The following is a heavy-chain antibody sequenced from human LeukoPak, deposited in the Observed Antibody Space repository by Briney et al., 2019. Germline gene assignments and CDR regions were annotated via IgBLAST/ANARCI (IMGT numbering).Heavy chain of an antibody. J-gene: IGHJ3*02. D-gene: IGHD3-22*01. V-gene: IGHV3-66*01. Sequence: GGSLRLSCAASGFTVSSNYMSWVRQAPGKGLEWVSVIYSGGSTYYADSVKGRFTIFRDNSKNTLYLQMNSLRAEDTAVYYCARESVVITRAFDIWGQGTMVTVSS. CDR1: GFTVSSNY. CDR2: IYSGGST. CDR3: ARESVVITRAFDI.